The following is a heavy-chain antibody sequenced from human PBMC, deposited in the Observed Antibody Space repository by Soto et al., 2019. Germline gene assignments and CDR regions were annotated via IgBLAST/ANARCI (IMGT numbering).Heavy chain of an antibody. CDR1: GFTFTSYC. D-gene: IGHD3-22*01. CDR2: INKDGTNT. CDR3: AKDDPVEYDSSGYYFGPFDD. Sequence: GGSLRLSCAASGFTFTSYCMHWVRQAPGKGPVWVSRINKDGTNTDYADSVKGRFTISRDNSKNTLYLQMNRLRVEDTAVYYCAKDDPVEYDSSGYYFGPFDDWGQGTLVPVSS. J-gene: IGHJ4*02. V-gene: IGHV3-74*01.